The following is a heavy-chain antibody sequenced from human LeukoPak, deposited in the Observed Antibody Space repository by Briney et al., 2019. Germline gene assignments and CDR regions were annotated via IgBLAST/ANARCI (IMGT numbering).Heavy chain of an antibody. Sequence: GASVKVSCKASGYTFTSYGISWLRQAPGQGLEWMGWISAYNGNTNYAQKLQGRVTMTTDTSTSTAYMELRSLRSDDTAVYYCARDLRLWFGELRYFDYWGQGTLVTVSS. D-gene: IGHD3-10*01. J-gene: IGHJ4*02. CDR2: ISAYNGNT. V-gene: IGHV1-18*01. CDR3: ARDLRLWFGELRYFDY. CDR1: GYTFTSYG.